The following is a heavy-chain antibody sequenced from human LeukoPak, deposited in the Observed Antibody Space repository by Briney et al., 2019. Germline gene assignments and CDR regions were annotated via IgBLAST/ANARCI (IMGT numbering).Heavy chain of an antibody. CDR3: ARVGGRYSPLGY. Sequence: GGSPRLSCAASGFTFSGYWMSWVRQAPGKGLEWVANIKQDGSEKYYVDSVKGRFTISRDNDKNSLFLQMTSLRAEDTAVYYCARVGGRYSPLGYWGQGTLVTVSS. CDR2: IKQDGSEK. D-gene: IGHD3-16*02. CDR1: GFTFSGYW. V-gene: IGHV3-7*01. J-gene: IGHJ4*02.